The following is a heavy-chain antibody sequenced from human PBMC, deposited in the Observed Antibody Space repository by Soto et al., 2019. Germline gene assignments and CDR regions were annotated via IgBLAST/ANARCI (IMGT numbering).Heavy chain of an antibody. CDR3: ARGGEGGSYYYDTSGFYFDY. J-gene: IGHJ4*02. Sequence: SETLSLTCTVSGGSISNYYWSWIRQPPGKGLEWIGYIYYSGNTNYNPSLKNRVTISVDTSKTQFSLRLNSVTAADTAVYYCARGGEGGSYYYDTSGFYFDYWGPGALVTVSS. D-gene: IGHD3-22*01. CDR2: IYYSGNT. CDR1: GGSISNYY. V-gene: IGHV4-59*01.